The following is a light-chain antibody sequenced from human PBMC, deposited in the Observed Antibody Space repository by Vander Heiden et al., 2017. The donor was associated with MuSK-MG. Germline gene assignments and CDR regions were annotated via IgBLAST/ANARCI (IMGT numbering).Light chain of an antibody. CDR1: QSLLHSNGFNY. Sequence: DIVMTQSPLSLPVTPGEPASISCRSSQSLLHSNGFNYLHWYLQKPGQSPQLLIYLGSNRASGVPDRFSGSASGTDFTLKISIVDAEDVRVYYCRRSLQTPFTFGHGTKVDIK. J-gene: IGKJ3*01. CDR3: RRSLQTPFT. V-gene: IGKV2-28*01. CDR2: LGS.